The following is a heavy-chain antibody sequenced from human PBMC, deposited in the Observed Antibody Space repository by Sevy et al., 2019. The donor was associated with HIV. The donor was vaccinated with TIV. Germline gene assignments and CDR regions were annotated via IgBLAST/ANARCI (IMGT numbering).Heavy chain of an antibody. D-gene: IGHD3-22*01. CDR3: ARDMYYDSALDY. J-gene: IGHJ4*02. Sequence: GGSLRLSCAASGFTYDDNGMSWVRQAPGKGLEWVSGINWNGGSIGYADSVKGRFTISRDNAKNSLYLQMNSLRAEDTALYHCARDMYYDSALDYWGQGTLVTVSS. CDR1: GFTYDDNG. CDR2: INWNGGSI. V-gene: IGHV3-20*01.